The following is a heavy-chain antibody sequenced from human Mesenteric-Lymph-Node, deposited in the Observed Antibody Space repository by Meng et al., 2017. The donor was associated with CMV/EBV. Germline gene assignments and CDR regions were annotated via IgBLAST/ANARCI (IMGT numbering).Heavy chain of an antibody. Sequence: FTFSNGWMSGVRQAPGKGLEWVGRIKSKTDGGTTDYAAPVKGRFTISRDDSKNTLYLQMNSLKTEDTAVYYCTTGRKLLWFGELLTDWGQGTLVTVSS. D-gene: IGHD3-10*01. CDR2: IKSKTDGGTT. CDR1: FTFSNGW. CDR3: TTGRKLLWFGELLTD. J-gene: IGHJ4*02. V-gene: IGHV3-15*01.